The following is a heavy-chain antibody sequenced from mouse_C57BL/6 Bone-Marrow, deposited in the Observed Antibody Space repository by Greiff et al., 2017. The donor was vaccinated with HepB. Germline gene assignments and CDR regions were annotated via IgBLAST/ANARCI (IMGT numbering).Heavy chain of an antibody. CDR1: GYTFTDYN. CDR2: INPNNGGT. Sequence: EVQLVESGPELVKPGASVKIPCKASGYTFTDYNMDWVKQSHGKSLEWIGDINPNNGGTIYNQKFKGKATLTVDKSSSTAYMELRSLTSEDTAVYYCARRGSNWDEEGYAMDYWGQGTSVTVSS. CDR3: ARRGSNWDEEGYAMDY. V-gene: IGHV1-18*01. D-gene: IGHD4-1*01. J-gene: IGHJ4*01.